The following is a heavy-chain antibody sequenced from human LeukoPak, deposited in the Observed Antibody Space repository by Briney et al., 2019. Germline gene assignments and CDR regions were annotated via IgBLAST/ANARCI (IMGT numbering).Heavy chain of an antibody. Sequence: PGGSLRLSCAASGFTFSSYCMSWVRQAPGKGLEWVANIKQDGSAKYYVDSVKGRFTISRDNAKNSLSLQMNNLRAEDTAVYYCARDHPSGWLYSYGMDVWGQGTTVTVSS. D-gene: IGHD6-19*01. J-gene: IGHJ6*02. CDR3: ARDHPSGWLYSYGMDV. CDR2: IKQDGSAK. V-gene: IGHV3-7*01. CDR1: GFTFSSYC.